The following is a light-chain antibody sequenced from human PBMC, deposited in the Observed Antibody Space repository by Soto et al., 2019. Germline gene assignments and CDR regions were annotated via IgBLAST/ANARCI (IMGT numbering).Light chain of an antibody. CDR2: ELS. V-gene: IGLV2-14*01. CDR1: SSDVGGYNH. CDR3: SSYTSSSTLLYV. Sequence: QSALTQPASVSGSPGQSITISCTGTSSDVGGYNHVSWYQQYPGKAPKVIIYELSNRPSGISNRFSGSKSGNTASLTISGLQAEDEADYYCSSYTSSSTLLYVFGTGTSSPS. J-gene: IGLJ1*01.